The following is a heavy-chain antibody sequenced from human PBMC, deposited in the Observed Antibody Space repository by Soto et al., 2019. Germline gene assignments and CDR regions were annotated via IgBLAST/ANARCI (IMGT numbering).Heavy chain of an antibody. Sequence: GESLKISCKGSGYSFGYYWIGWVRQMPGKGLEWMGIIYPGDSDTKYSPSFQGQVTISADKSISTAYLQWSSPKASDTAMYHCARGADSSTWFTWWFDPWGQGTLVTVSS. J-gene: IGHJ5*02. CDR1: GYSFGYYW. V-gene: IGHV5-51*01. CDR3: ARGADSSTWFTWWFDP. D-gene: IGHD6-13*01. CDR2: IYPGDSDT.